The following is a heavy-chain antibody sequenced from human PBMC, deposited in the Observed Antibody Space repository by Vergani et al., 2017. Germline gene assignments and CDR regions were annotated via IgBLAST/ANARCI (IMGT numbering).Heavy chain of an antibody. V-gene: IGHV1-2*02. CDR1: GYTFTGYY. CDR3: ARAPLYCSSTSCYLNDAFDI. D-gene: IGHD2-2*01. J-gene: IGHJ3*02. Sequence: QVQLVQSGAEVKKPGASVKVSCKASGYTFTGYYMHWVRQAPGQGLEWMGWINPNRGGTNYAQKFEGRVTMTRDTSISTAYMELSRLRSDDTAVYYCARAPLYCSSTSCYLNDAFDIWGQGTMVTVSS. CDR2: INPNRGGT.